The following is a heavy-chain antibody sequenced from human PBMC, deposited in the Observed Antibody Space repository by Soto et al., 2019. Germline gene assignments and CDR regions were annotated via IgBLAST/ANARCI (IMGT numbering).Heavy chain of an antibody. V-gene: IGHV3-74*01. CDR1: GFSFSSHE. CDR2: IGPDGSNI. Sequence: GGSLRLSCAASGFSFSSHEMNWVRQAPGKGLVGVSHIGPDGSNIWEADSVQGRFTISRDNARNRLYLQMNSLRDEDTAIYYCVRDNNWSFDYWGQGILVTVSS. CDR3: VRDNNWSFDY. D-gene: IGHD1-1*01. J-gene: IGHJ4*02.